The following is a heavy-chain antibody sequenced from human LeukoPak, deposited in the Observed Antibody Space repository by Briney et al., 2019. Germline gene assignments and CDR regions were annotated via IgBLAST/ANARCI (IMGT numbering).Heavy chain of an antibody. CDR1: GYTFTNYD. J-gene: IGHJ4*02. D-gene: IGHD5-18*01. Sequence: ASVKVSCKASGYTFTNYDINWVRQAPGQGLEWMGWVNPKSGYTGYAQKFQGRVTMTRDTSTSTVYMELSSLRSEDTAVYYCARDIPVGYSYGLDYWGQGTLVTVSS. CDR2: VNPKSGYT. V-gene: IGHV1-8*01. CDR3: ARDIPVGYSYGLDY.